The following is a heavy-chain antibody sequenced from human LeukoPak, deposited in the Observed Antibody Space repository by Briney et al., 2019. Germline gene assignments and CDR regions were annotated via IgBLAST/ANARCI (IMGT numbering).Heavy chain of an antibody. CDR2: IIPILGIA. CDR3: ARVGYDSSGYSNRNNWFDP. J-gene: IGHJ5*02. CDR1: GGTFSSYT. V-gene: IGHV1-69*02. Sequence: SVKVSCKASGGTFSSYTISWVRQAPGQGLEWMGRIIPILGIANYAQKFRGRVTITADKSTSTAYMELSSLRSEDTAVYYCARVGYDSSGYSNRNNWFDPWGQGTLVTVSS. D-gene: IGHD3-22*01.